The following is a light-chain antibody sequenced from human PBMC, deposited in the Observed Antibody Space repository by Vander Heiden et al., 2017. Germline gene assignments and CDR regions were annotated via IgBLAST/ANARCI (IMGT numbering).Light chain of an antibody. J-gene: IGLJ1*01. CDR2: DVS. V-gene: IGLV2-14*03. CDR1: SSDVGAYSY. Sequence: QSALTQPASVSGSPGQSITISCTGTSSDVGAYSYVSWYQHRPGKAPKLMIYDVSNRPSGVSNRFSGSKSGNTASLTISGLQAEDEADFYCSSYTSSYTYVFGTGTKVTVL. CDR3: SSYTSSYTYV.